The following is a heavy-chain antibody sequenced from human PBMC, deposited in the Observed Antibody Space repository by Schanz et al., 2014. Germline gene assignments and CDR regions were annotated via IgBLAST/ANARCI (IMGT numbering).Heavy chain of an antibody. CDR3: ARGWGYDALTGYVF. CDR1: GYMFTGYY. V-gene: IGHV1-18*04. J-gene: IGHJ4*02. D-gene: IGHD3-9*01. Sequence: QVQLVQSGAEVKKPGASVKVSCKASGYMFTGYYIHWVRQAPGQGLEWMGYISGYNGNTNYAPKVQDRVTMTTDTSTSTAYMELRSLRSDDTAVYYCARGWGYDALTGYVFWGQGTLVTVSS. CDR2: ISGYNGNT.